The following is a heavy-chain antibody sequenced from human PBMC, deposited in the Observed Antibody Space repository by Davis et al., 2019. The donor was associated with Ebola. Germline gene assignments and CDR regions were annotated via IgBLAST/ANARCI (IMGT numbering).Heavy chain of an antibody. Sequence: ASVKVSCKTFCYSFVTYGISWVRKAPGQGLEWMGWISAFKGKTHYAQKFQGRMTLTTDTPTSTAYMELESLRSDDTAVYYCARSTYDILIDFDFWGQGTLVTVSS. J-gene: IGHJ4*02. D-gene: IGHD3-9*01. V-gene: IGHV1-18*04. CDR1: CYSFVTYG. CDR3: ARSTYDILIDFDF. CDR2: ISAFKGKT.